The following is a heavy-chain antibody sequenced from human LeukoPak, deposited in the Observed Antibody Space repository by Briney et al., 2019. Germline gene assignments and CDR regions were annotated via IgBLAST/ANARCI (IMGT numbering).Heavy chain of an antibody. V-gene: IGHV1-2*02. CDR1: GYPFTDQF. CDR2: INPNSGAT. J-gene: IGHJ4*02. Sequence: ASVKVSCKASGYPFTDQFINWVRQAPGRGLEWMGWINPNSGATDSAQKFQGRVTMTRDTSISTAYMELSSLISDDTAVYYCARGIAVAGKAYWGQGTLVTVSS. D-gene: IGHD6-19*01. CDR3: ARGIAVAGKAY.